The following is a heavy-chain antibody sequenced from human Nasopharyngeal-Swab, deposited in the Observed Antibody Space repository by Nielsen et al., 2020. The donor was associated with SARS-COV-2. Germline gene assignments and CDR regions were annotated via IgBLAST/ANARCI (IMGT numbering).Heavy chain of an antibody. CDR3: ARSWDIVVVATIGGTNWLDP. CDR1: GYTFTNYD. D-gene: IGHD2-21*02. CDR2: MNPNSGNT. Sequence: ASVKVSCKASGYTFTNYDINWVRQATGQGLEWMGWMNPNSGNTGYAQKFQGRVTMTRNTSINTAYMELSSLRSEDTAVYYCARSWDIVVVATIGGTNWLDPWGQGTLVTASS. J-gene: IGHJ5*02. V-gene: IGHV1-8*01.